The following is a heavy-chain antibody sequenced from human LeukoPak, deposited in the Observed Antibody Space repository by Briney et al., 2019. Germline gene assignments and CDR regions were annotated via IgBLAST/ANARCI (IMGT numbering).Heavy chain of an antibody. D-gene: IGHD3-10*01. CDR3: ARVIWFGESPDPIENWFDP. Sequence: GASVKVSCKASGYTFTGYYMHWVRQAPGQGLEWMGWINPNSGGTNYAQKFQGRVTMTRDTSISTAYMELSRLRSDDTAVYYCARVIWFGESPDPIENWFDPWGQGTLVTVSS. CDR1: GYTFTGYY. V-gene: IGHV1-2*02. J-gene: IGHJ5*02. CDR2: INPNSGGT.